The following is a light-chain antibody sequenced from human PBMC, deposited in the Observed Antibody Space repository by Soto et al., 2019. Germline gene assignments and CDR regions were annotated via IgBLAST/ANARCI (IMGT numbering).Light chain of an antibody. J-gene: IGKJ5*01. V-gene: IGKV3-20*01. Sequence: ELVLTQPPGTLSLSPGERSTLSCRAIQSVSISYLAWFLQKPGQAPRLLSYGASSWANGIPDRFTVSGSRTACSLTLSRLEPEDFAVYNCQQYGSSPTFGQGTRLEIK. CDR3: QQYGSSPT. CDR2: GAS. CDR1: QSVSISY.